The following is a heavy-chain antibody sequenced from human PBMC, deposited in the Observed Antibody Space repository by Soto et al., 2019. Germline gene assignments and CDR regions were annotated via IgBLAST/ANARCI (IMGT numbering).Heavy chain of an antibody. CDR1: GFTFGDYA. D-gene: IGHD2-21*02. CDR2: IRSKAYGGTT. CDR3: TRAWCGGDCYSAWFAP. V-gene: IGHV3-49*03. J-gene: IGHJ5*02. Sequence: GGSLRLSCTASGFTFGDYAMSWFRQAPGKGLEWVGFIRSKAYGGTTEYAASVKGRFTISRDDSKSIAYLQMNSLKTEDTAVYYCTRAWCGGDCYSAWFAPWGQGTLVTVSS.